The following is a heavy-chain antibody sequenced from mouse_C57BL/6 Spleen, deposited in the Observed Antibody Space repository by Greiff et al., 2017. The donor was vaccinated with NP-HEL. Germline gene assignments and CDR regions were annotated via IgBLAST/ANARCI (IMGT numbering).Heavy chain of an antibody. CDR1: GYTFTSYW. CDR3: AREGDYYGSSPYDV. CDR2: IYPGSGST. D-gene: IGHD1-1*01. V-gene: IGHV1-55*01. Sequence: QVQLQQSGAELVKPGASVKMSCKASGYTFTSYWITWVKQRPGQGLEWIGDIYPGSGSTNYNEKFKSKATLTVDTSSSTAYMQLSSLTSEDSAVYYCAREGDYYGSSPYDVWGTGTTVTVSS. J-gene: IGHJ1*03.